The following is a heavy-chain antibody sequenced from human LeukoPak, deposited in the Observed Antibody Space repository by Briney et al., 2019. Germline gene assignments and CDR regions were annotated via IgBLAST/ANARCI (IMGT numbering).Heavy chain of an antibody. CDR1: GYTLTELS. CDR2: FDPEDGET. V-gene: IGHV1-24*01. CDR3: ATAEVVATIKFDH. Sequence: VASVKVSCKVSGYTLTELSMQWVRQAPGKGLEWMGGFDPEDGETIYAQKFQGRVTMTEDTSTDTAYMELSSLRSEDTAVYYCATAEVVATIKFDHWGQGTLVTVSS. D-gene: IGHD5-12*01. J-gene: IGHJ4*02.